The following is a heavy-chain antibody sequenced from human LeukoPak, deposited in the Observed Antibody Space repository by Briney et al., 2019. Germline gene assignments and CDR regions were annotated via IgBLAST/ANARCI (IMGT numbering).Heavy chain of an antibody. Sequence: TSETLSLTCTVSGGSISSSSYYWGWIRQPPGKGLEWIGSIYYSGSTYYNPSLKSRVTISVDTSKNQFSLKLSSVTAADTAVYYCARSRGGHRTTLHLDYWGQGTLVTVSS. D-gene: IGHD2-15*01. CDR1: GGSISSSSYY. CDR2: IYYSGST. V-gene: IGHV4-39*07. J-gene: IGHJ4*02. CDR3: ARSRGGHRTTLHLDY.